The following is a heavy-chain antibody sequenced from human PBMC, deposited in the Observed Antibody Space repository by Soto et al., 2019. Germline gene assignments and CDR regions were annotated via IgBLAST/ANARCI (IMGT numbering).Heavy chain of an antibody. J-gene: IGHJ4*02. D-gene: IGHD1-7*01. Sequence: GGSLRLSCAASGFTFSRYAMSWVRQAPGKGLEWVSAISGSGGSTYYADSVKGRFTINPDTSKNQFSLQLNSVTPEDTAVYYCARAGNNWSYKFVFWGQGTLVTVSS. CDR1: GFTFSRYA. CDR3: ARAGNNWSYKFVF. V-gene: IGHV3-23*01. CDR2: ISGSGGST.